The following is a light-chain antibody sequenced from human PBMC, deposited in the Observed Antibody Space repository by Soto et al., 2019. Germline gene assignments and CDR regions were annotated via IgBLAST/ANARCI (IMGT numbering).Light chain of an antibody. J-gene: IGLJ3*02. CDR1: SSDVGGYNY. CDR3: ATWDNTLSAEV. Sequence: QSVLTQPASVSGSPGQSITISCTGTSSDVGGYNYVSWYQHHPGKAPKLMIYGNNNRHSGIPDRISGSKSGTSATLGITGLQPGDEADYYCATWDNTLSAEVFGGGTKVTVL. CDR2: GNN. V-gene: IGLV1-51*01.